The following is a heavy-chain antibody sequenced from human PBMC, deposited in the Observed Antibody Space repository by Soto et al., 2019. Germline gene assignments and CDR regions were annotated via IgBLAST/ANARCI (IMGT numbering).Heavy chain of an antibody. CDR2: ICSSSSYI. Sequence: EVQLVESGGGLVKPGGSLRLSCAASGFTFSDYSMNWVRQAPGKGLEWVSSICSSSSYIYYADSVKGRFTISRDNAKNSLYLQMNSLRADDTAVYYCARETSRPEERFDYWGQGTLVTVSS. D-gene: IGHD2-2*01. J-gene: IGHJ4*02. V-gene: IGHV3-21*01. CDR1: GFTFSDYS. CDR3: ARETSRPEERFDY.